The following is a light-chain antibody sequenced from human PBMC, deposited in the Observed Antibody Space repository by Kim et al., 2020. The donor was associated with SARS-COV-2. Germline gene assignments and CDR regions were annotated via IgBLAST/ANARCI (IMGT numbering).Light chain of an antibody. CDR2: GSN. J-gene: IGLJ3*02. CDR1: NSNNGANYP. CDR3: QSYDSSLGGPV. V-gene: IGLV1-40*01. Sequence: RDPLSCTGRNSNNGANYPVPWYRQLPGTAPKLLISGSNYRPSGVPDRFSGSKSGTSASLAITGLQAEDEADYYCQSYDSSLGGPVFGGGTQLTVL.